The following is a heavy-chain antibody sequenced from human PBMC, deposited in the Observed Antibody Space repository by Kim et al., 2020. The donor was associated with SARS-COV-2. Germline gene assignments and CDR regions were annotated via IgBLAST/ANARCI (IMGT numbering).Heavy chain of an antibody. Sequence: GESLKISCKGSGYSFTSYWIGWVRQMPGKGLEWMGIIYPGDSDTRYSPSFQGQVTISADKSISTAYLQWSSLKASDTAMYYCASFRGAAGRLWYYYGMDVWGQGTTVTVSS. CDR1: GYSFTSYW. V-gene: IGHV5-51*01. CDR2: IYPGDSDT. CDR3: ASFRGAAGRLWYYYGMDV. J-gene: IGHJ6*02. D-gene: IGHD6-13*01.